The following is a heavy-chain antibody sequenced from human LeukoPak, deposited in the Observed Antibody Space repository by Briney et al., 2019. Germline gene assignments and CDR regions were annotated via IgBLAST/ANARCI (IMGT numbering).Heavy chain of an antibody. J-gene: IGHJ4*02. D-gene: IGHD3-10*01. CDR3: AKLPMVRGVGLPDY. CDR2: IRYDGSNK. Sequence: GGSLRLSCAASGFTFSSYWMSWVRQAPGKGLEWVAFIRYDGSNKYYADSVKGRFTISRDNSKNTLYLQMNSLRAEDTAVYYCAKLPMVRGVGLPDYWGQGTLVTVSS. CDR1: GFTFSSYW. V-gene: IGHV3-30*02.